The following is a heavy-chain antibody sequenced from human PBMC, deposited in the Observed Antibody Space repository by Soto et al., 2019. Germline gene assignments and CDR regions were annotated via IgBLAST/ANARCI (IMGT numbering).Heavy chain of an antibody. CDR1: GYTFTSYG. V-gene: IGHV1-18*01. Sequence: QVHLVQSGAEVKKPGASVKVSCKGSGYTFTSYGITWVRQAPGQGLEWMGWISAHNGTTNYAQKLQGRVTVTRDTSASTAYMELRRLRSDDTAVYYCVRGRYGDYWGQGDLVTVSS. CDR2: ISAHNGTT. CDR3: VRGRYGDY. D-gene: IGHD1-1*01. J-gene: IGHJ4*02.